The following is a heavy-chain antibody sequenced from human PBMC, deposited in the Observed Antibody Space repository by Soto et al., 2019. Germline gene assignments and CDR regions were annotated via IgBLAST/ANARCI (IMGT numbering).Heavy chain of an antibody. Sequence: ASVKVSCKASGYTFTSYAMHWVRQAPGQRLEWMGWINAGNGNTKYSQKFQGRVTITRDTSASTAYMELSSLRSEDTAVYYCARQFLAAAGPNGFDPWCQGTLVTVSS. CDR1: GYTFTSYA. CDR2: INAGNGNT. CDR3: ARQFLAAAGPNGFDP. D-gene: IGHD6-13*01. J-gene: IGHJ5*02. V-gene: IGHV1-3*01.